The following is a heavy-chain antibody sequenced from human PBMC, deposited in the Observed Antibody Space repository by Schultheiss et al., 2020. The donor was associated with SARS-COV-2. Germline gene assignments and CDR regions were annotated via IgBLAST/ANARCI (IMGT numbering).Heavy chain of an antibody. CDR2: IYYSGST. V-gene: IGHV4-59*12. D-gene: IGHD3-16*01. CDR1: GGSISSYY. CDR3: ARGGGMRGYYYYGMDV. Sequence: SETLSLTCTVSGGSISSYYWSWIRQPPGKGLEWIGYIYYSGSTNYNPSLKSRVTISVDTSKNQFSLKLSSVTAADTAVYYCARGGGMRGYYYYGMDVWGQGTTVTVSS. J-gene: IGHJ6*02.